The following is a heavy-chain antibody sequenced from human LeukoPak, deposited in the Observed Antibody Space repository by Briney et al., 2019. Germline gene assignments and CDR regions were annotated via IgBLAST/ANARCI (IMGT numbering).Heavy chain of an antibody. V-gene: IGHV4-4*09. Sequence: TETLSLTCTVSGGSISSYYWSWIRQPPGKGLEWIGYIYTSGSTNYNPSLKSRVTISVDTSKNQFSLKLSSVTAADTAVYYCARHADFWSGSPYFDYWGQGTLVTVSS. CDR1: GGSISSYY. CDR3: ARHADFWSGSPYFDY. D-gene: IGHD3-3*01. CDR2: IYTSGST. J-gene: IGHJ4*02.